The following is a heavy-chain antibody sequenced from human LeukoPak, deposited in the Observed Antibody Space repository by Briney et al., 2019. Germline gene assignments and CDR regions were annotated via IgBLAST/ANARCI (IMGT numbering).Heavy chain of an antibody. CDR3: ARGIPGYSSGWYSLSLDY. V-gene: IGHV3-13*04. Sequence: GGSLRLSGAASGFTFSSYDMHWVRQATGKGLEWVSAIGTAGDTYYPGSVKGRFTISRENAKNSLYLQMNSLRAGDTAVYYCARGIPGYSSGWYSLSLDYWGQGTLVTVSS. CDR1: GFTFSSYD. D-gene: IGHD6-19*01. CDR2: IGTAGDT. J-gene: IGHJ4*02.